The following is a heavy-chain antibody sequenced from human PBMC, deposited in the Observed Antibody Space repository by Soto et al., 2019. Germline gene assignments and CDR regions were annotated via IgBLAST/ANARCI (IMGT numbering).Heavy chain of an antibody. CDR2: IYYSGST. D-gene: IGHD3-3*01. V-gene: IGHV4-39*01. J-gene: IGHJ5*02. Sequence: QLQLQESGPGLVKPSETLSLTCTVSGGSISSSSYYWGWIRQPPGKGLEWIGSIYYSGSTYYNPSLKSRVTISVDTSKNQFSLKLSSVTAADTAVYYCARHLTPSDFWSGYSPNNWFDPWGQGTLVTVSS. CDR3: ARHLTPSDFWSGYSPNNWFDP. CDR1: GGSISSSSYY.